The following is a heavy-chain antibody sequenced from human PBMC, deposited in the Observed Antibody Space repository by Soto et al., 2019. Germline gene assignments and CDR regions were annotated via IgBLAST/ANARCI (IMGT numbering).Heavy chain of an antibody. CDR1: GGSFSGYY. J-gene: IGHJ6*02. CDR3: ARVTRGDYLLTFSLRGMDV. Sequence: LSLTCSVYGGSFSGYYWSWIRQPPGKGLEWIGEINDSGITNYNPSLKSRVTMSVDTSKSQLSLKLNSVTAADTAVYYCARVTRGDYLLTFSLRGMDVWGQGTTVTVSS. CDR2: INDSGIT. V-gene: IGHV4-34*01. D-gene: IGHD4-17*01.